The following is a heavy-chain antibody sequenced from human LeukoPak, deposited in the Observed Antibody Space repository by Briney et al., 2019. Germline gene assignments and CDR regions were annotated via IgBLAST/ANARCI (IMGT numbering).Heavy chain of an antibody. J-gene: IGHJ3*02. V-gene: IGHV1-2*02. D-gene: IGHD3-22*01. Sequence: ASVKVSCKASGYIFTGYYMHWVRQAPGQGLEWMGWINPNSGSTNYAQKFQGRVTITRDTSISTAYMALSGLASDDTALYYCARRFYDSSGRRDAFDTWGQGTMVTVSS. CDR2: INPNSGST. CDR3: ARRFYDSSGRRDAFDT. CDR1: GYIFTGYY.